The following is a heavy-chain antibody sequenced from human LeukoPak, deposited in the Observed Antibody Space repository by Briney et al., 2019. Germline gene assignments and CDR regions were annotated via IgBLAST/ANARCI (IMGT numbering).Heavy chain of an antibody. D-gene: IGHD4-17*01. CDR1: GGSFSGYY. J-gene: IGHJ5*02. Sequence: PSETLSLTCAVYGGSFSGYYWSWIRQPPGKGLEWIGSVFHTGTAYYNPSLRSRVTISVDTSKNQFSLKLSFVTAADTAVYYCTKNDVGDYGTWGQGTLVIVSS. V-gene: IGHV4-34*12. CDR3: TKNDVGDYGT. CDR2: VFHTGTA.